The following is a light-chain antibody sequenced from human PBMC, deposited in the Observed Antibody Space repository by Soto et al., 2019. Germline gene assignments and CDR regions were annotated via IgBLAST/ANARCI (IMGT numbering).Light chain of an antibody. J-gene: IGKJ5*01. CDR2: AAS. V-gene: IGKV1-12*01. CDR1: QDISSW. CDR3: QQANSFPLT. Sequence: DIQMTQSPSSVSASIGDRVTITCRASQDISSWLAWYRQKPGKAPKLLIYAASSLQSGVPSRFSGSGSGTDFTLSISSLQPEDIATYYCQQANSFPLTFGHGTRLEIK.